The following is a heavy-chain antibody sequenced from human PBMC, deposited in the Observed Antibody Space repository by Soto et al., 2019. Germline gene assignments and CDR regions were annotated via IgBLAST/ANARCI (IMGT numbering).Heavy chain of an antibody. CDR2: IIASGGSP. J-gene: IGHJ6*02. Sequence: GGSLRLSCAASGFTFSSYTMSWVRQAPGKGLEWVSSIIASGGSPNYADSVKGRFTISRDNSKNTLYVQMNSLRADDTAEYYCAKHSGYDHYYDMDVWGQGTTVTVSS. CDR3: AKHSGYDHYYDMDV. D-gene: IGHD5-12*01. CDR1: GFTFSSYT. V-gene: IGHV3-23*01.